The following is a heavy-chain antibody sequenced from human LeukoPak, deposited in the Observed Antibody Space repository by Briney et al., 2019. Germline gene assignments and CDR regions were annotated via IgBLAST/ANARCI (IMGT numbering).Heavy chain of an antibody. CDR3: AAVTTTPWVPFDY. Sequence: SSETLSLTCTVSGGSISSSGYNWDWIRQPPGKGLEWIGNLYDSGSTYYNPSLKSRVTISVDTSKKQFSLKLSSVTAADTALYYCAAVTTTPWVPFDYWGQGTLVTVSS. CDR1: GGSISSSGYN. CDR2: LYDSGST. V-gene: IGHV4-39*01. J-gene: IGHJ4*02. D-gene: IGHD4-17*01.